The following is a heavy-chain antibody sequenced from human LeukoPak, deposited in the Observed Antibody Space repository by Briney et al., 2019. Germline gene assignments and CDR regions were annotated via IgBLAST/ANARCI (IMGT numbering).Heavy chain of an antibody. CDR3: ARGFYGDYGGY. CDR2: ISAYNGNT. CDR1: GYTFTGYY. D-gene: IGHD4-17*01. Sequence: ASVKVSCKTSGYTFTGYYMHWVRQAPGQGLEWMRWISAYNGNTNYAQKLQGRVTMTTDTSTSTAYMELRSLRSDDTAVYYCARGFYGDYGGYWGQGTLVTVSS. J-gene: IGHJ4*02. V-gene: IGHV1-18*04.